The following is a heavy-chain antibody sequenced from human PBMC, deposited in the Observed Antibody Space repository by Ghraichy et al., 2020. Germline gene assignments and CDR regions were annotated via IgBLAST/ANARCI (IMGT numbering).Heavy chain of an antibody. Sequence: SLRLSCAASGFTFSTYAMSWVRQAPGKGLEWVSAITGSGGSTYYADSVKGRFTISRDNSKNTLYLQVNSLRAEDTAVYYCAKSLKVGATYSVSDYWGQGTLVTVSS. CDR2: ITGSGGST. CDR3: AKSLKVGATYSVSDY. D-gene: IGHD1-26*01. J-gene: IGHJ4*02. V-gene: IGHV3-23*01. CDR1: GFTFSTYA.